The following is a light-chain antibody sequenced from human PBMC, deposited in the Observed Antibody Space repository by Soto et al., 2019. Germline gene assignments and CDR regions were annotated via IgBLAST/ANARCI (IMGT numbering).Light chain of an antibody. CDR1: SSDIGRFNY. J-gene: IGLJ3*02. CDR3: CSYTYTSTTWM. V-gene: IGLV2-11*01. Sequence: QSVLTQPRSVSGSPGQSVTISCTANSSDIGRFNYFSWYQQHPGKAPKLMIYDVIQRPAGVPNRFSGSKSGDTASLTISDLQPEDEADYHCCSYTYTSTTWMFAGGTKLTVL. CDR2: DVI.